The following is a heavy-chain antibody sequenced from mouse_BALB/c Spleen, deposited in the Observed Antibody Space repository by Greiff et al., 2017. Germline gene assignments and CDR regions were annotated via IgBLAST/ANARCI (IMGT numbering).Heavy chain of an antibody. V-gene: IGHV14-3*02. J-gene: IGHJ3*01. D-gene: IGHD2-4*01. Sequence: VQLQQSGAELVKPGASVKLSCTASGFNIKDTYMHWVKQRPEQGLEWIGRIDPANGNTKYDPKFQGKATITADTSSNTAYLQLSSLTSEDTAVYYCARCYDYDTWLAYWGQGTLVTVSA. CDR3: ARCYDYDTWLAY. CDR2: IDPANGNT. CDR1: GFNIKDTY.